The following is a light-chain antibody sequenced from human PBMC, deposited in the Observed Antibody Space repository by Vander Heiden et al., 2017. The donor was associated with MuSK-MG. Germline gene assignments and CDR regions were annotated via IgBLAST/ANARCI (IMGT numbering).Light chain of an antibody. CDR2: RAS. CDR3: QQYGSSPPWT. J-gene: IGKJ1*01. CDR1: QSVSDSS. Sequence: EIVLTQSPGTLSLSPGERAALSCRASQSVSDSSLAWYQQKPGQAPRLLIFRASSRATGIPDRFSGSGSGTDFTLAISRLEPEDFAVYYCQQYGSSPPWTFGQGTKVEIK. V-gene: IGKV3-20*01.